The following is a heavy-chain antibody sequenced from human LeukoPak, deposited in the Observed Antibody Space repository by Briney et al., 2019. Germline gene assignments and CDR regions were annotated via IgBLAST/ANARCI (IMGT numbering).Heavy chain of an antibody. CDR3: ARKEGGPKGFDP. CDR1: GGSFSGYY. V-gene: IGHV4-34*01. CDR2: INHSGST. D-gene: IGHD3-16*01. J-gene: IGHJ5*02. Sequence: SETLPLTCAVYGGSFSGYYWSWIRQPPGKGLEWIGEINHSGSTNYNPSLKSRVTISVDTSKNQFSLKLSSVTAADTAVYYCARKEGGPKGFDPWGQGTLVTVSS.